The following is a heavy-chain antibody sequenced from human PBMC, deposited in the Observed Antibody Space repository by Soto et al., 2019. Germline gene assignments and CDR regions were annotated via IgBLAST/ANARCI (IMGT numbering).Heavy chain of an antibody. Sequence: GASVKVSCKASGYTFTSYGISWVRQAPGQGLEWMGWISAYNGNTNYAQKLQGRVTMTTDTSTSTAYMELRSLRSDDTAVYYCARVGTNYDFWSVYYGTYWFDPGGKGPLVTFPS. CDR1: GYTFTSYG. CDR3: ARVGTNYDFWSVYYGTYWFDP. D-gene: IGHD3-3*01. J-gene: IGHJ5*02. CDR2: ISAYNGNT. V-gene: IGHV1-18*01.